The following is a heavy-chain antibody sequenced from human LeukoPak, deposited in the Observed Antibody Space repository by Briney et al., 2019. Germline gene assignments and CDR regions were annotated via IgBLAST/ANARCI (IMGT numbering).Heavy chain of an antibody. D-gene: IGHD6-19*01. CDR2: INHSGST. J-gene: IGHJ4*02. V-gene: IGHV4-34*01. Sequence: SETLSLTCAVYGGSFSGYYWSWIRQPPGKGLEWIGEINHSGSTNYNPSLKSRVTISVDTSKNQFSLRLSSVTAADTAVYYCARVPTTIGWYYFDYWGQGTLVTVSS. CDR3: ARVPTTIGWYYFDY. CDR1: GGSFSGYY.